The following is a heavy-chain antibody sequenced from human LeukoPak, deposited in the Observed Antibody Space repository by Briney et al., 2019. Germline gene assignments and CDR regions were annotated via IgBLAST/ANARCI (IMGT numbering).Heavy chain of an antibody. CDR1: GLPFSHSG. CDR3: AKDKDSTNWYFDY. Sequence: GGSLRLSCAASGLPFSHSGMHWVRQAPGKGLEWVAFIRYDGTNKYYADSVKGRFTISRDNSKNTLYLQMNSLRAEDTAVYYCAKDKDSTNWYFDYWGQGTLVTVSS. D-gene: IGHD2-15*01. V-gene: IGHV3-30*02. CDR2: IRYDGTNK. J-gene: IGHJ4*02.